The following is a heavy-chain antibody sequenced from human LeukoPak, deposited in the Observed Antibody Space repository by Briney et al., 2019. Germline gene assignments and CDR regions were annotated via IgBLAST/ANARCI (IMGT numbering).Heavy chain of an antibody. Sequence: ASVKVSCKASGYTFTSYYMHWVRQAPGQGLEWMGIINPSGGSTTYAQKFQGRVTMTSDTSTSTVYMELSSLRPDDTAVYYCAIRGILTGYIFDYWGQGTLVTVSS. CDR2: INPSGGST. CDR1: GYTFTSYY. J-gene: IGHJ4*02. D-gene: IGHD3-9*01. CDR3: AIRGILTGYIFDY. V-gene: IGHV1-46*03.